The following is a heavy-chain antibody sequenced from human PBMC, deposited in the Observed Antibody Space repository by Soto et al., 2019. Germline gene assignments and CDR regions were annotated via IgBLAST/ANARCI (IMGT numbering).Heavy chain of an antibody. D-gene: IGHD3-9*01. CDR3: PAQPILRYFDWLFLLDC. CDR2: LVVGSGNT. V-gene: IGHV1-58*01. CDR1: GFTFTSSA. Sequence: QMQLVQSGPEVKKPGTSVKVSCKASGFTFTSSAVQWVRQARGQRLEWIGWLVVGSGNTNYARKFQERVTITRDMSTRTAYMEVSSLRSEDTAVYYCPAQPILRYFDWLFLLDCWGKGTLVTVSS. J-gene: IGHJ4*02.